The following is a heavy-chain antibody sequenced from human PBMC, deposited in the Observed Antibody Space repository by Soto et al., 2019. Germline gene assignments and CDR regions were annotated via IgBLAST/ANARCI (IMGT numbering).Heavy chain of an antibody. D-gene: IGHD4-17*01. CDR1: SYTFTTYG. V-gene: IGHV1-18*04. CDR3: ARDLDYGDNDDVFDT. J-gene: IGHJ3*02. CDR2: VSGHDGET. Sequence: QVQLVQSGTEVKKPGASVKVSCKASSYTFTTYGISWERQAPGQGLEWMGWVSGHDGETNYARNLRGRVTMTTDTSTSTAYIELRNLRSDDTALYYCARDLDYGDNDDVFDTWGQGTMVIVTS.